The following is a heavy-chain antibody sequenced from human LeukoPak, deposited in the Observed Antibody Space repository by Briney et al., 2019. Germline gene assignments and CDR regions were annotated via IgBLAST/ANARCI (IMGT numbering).Heavy chain of an antibody. D-gene: IGHD3-9*01. Sequence: GGSLRLSCAASGFTFSSYGMHWVRQAPGKGLEWVAVIWYDGSNKYYADSVKGRFTISRDNSKITLYLQMNSLRAEDTAVYYCARDQVGDILTGTYYFDYWGQGTLVTVSS. CDR3: ARDQVGDILTGTYYFDY. J-gene: IGHJ4*02. CDR2: IWYDGSNK. CDR1: GFTFSSYG. V-gene: IGHV3-33*01.